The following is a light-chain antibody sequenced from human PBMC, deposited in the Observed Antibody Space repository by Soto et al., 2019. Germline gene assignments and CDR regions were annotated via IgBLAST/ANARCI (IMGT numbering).Light chain of an antibody. V-gene: IGLV1-44*01. CDR3: AVWDDSLRGMV. CDR2: NNN. J-gene: IGLJ2*01. Sequence: QSALTQPPSASGTPGQRVTISCSGSSSNIETNTVDWYQHLPGTAPKVLIFNNNQRPSGVPDRFSGSKSGTSASLAISGLQSEEEDDYYCAVWDDSLRGMVFGGGTKLTVL. CDR1: SSNIETNT.